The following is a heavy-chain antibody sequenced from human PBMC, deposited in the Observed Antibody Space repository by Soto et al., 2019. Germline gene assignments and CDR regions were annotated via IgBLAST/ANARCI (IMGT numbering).Heavy chain of an antibody. CDR2: ISYDGSNK. CDR1: GFTFISYG. CDR3: AKVTYQLLWGYFDY. Sequence: QVQLVESGGGVVQPGRSLRLSCAASGFTFISYGMHWVRQAPGKGLEWVAGISYDGSNKYYADSVKGRFTISRDNSKNTLYLQMNSLRAEDTAVYYCAKVTYQLLWGYFDYWGQGTLVTVSS. D-gene: IGHD2-2*01. V-gene: IGHV3-30*18. J-gene: IGHJ4*02.